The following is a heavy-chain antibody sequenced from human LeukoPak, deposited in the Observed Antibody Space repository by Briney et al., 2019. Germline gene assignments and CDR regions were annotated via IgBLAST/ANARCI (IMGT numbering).Heavy chain of an antibody. Sequence: SVKVSCKASGGTFSSYAISWVRQAPGQGLEWMGGIIPIFGTANYAQRFQGRVTITTDESTSTAYMELSSLRSEDTAVYYCASSKGGYDPLDYWGQGTLVTVSS. J-gene: IGHJ4*02. V-gene: IGHV1-69*05. CDR2: IIPIFGTA. CDR3: ASSKGGYDPLDY. CDR1: GGTFSSYA. D-gene: IGHD5-12*01.